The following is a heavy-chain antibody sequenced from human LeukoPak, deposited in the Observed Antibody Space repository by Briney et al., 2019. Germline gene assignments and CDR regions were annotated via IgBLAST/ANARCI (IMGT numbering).Heavy chain of an antibody. Sequence: ASVKVSCKASGGTFSSYAISWVRQAPGQGLEWMGGIIPIFGTANYAQKFQGRVTVTADESTSTAYMELSSLRSEDTAVYYCATLGYCSGGSCYPILGFDPWGQGTLVTVSS. CDR3: ATLGYCSGGSCYPILGFDP. V-gene: IGHV1-69*13. D-gene: IGHD2-15*01. CDR2: IIPIFGTA. CDR1: GGTFSSYA. J-gene: IGHJ5*02.